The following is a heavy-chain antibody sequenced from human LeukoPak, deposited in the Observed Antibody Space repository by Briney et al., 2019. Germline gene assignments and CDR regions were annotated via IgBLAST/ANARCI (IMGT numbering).Heavy chain of an antibody. CDR1: GFTFSSYG. V-gene: IGHV3-30*02. D-gene: IGHD3-10*01. CDR3: ARHLNYYLDY. J-gene: IGHJ4*02. Sequence: GGSLRLSCAASGFTFSSYGMHWVRQAPGKGLEWVAFIRYDGSNKYYADSVKGRFTISRNNSKNTLYLQMNSLRAEDTAVYYCARHLNYYLDYWGQGTLVTVSS. CDR2: IRYDGSNK.